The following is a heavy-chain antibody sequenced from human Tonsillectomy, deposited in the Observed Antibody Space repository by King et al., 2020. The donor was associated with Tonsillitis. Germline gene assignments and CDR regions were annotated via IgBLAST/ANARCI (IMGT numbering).Heavy chain of an antibody. J-gene: IGHJ6*02. CDR1: GFTFSNDW. Sequence: KLVQSGGGLVKPGGSLRHTCAASGFTFSNDWMSWVRQAPGKGLEWVGRIKSKTDGGTTDYAAPVKGRFTISRDDSKNTLYLKMNSLKTEDTAVYYCTTDGSPDYYYGMDVWGQGTTVTVSS. CDR2: IKSKTDGGTT. D-gene: IGHD2-15*01. V-gene: IGHV3-15*01. CDR3: TTDGSPDYYYGMDV.